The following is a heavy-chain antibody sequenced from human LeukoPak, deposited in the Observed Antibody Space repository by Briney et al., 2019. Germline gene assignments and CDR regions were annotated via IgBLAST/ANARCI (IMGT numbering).Heavy chain of an antibody. CDR3: ARLTEDNYERLHRFRHLDY. CDR1: GGSISSSSYY. CDR2: INHSGSI. D-gene: IGHD3-16*01. V-gene: IGHV4-39*07. J-gene: IGHJ4*02. Sequence: SETLSLTCTVSGGSISSSSYYWSWIRQPPGKGLEWIGEINHSGSINYNPSLKSRVTISLDTSKNQFSLKLSSVTAADTAVYYCARLTEDNYERLHRFRHLDYWGQGTLVTVSS.